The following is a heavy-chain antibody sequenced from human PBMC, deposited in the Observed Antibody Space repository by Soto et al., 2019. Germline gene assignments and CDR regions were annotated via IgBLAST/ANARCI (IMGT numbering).Heavy chain of an antibody. Sequence: GASVKVSCKASGFTFTSSAVQWVRQARGQRLEWIGWVVVGSGNTNYAQKFQERVTITRDMSTSTAYMELSSLRSEDTAVYYCAATTVMKAIFHPYYYYGMDVWGQGTTVTVSS. J-gene: IGHJ6*02. CDR2: VVVGSGNT. CDR3: AATTVMKAIFHPYYYYGMDV. V-gene: IGHV1-58*01. D-gene: IGHD4-4*01. CDR1: GFTFTSSA.